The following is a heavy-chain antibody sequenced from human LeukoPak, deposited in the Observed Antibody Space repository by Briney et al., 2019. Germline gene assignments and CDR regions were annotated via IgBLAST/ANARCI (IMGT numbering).Heavy chain of an antibody. CDR1: GFTFDDYA. J-gene: IGHJ4*02. D-gene: IGHD5-18*01. Sequence: GGSLRLSCAASGFTFDDYAMHWVRQAPGKSLEWVSLISWDGGSTYYADSVKGRFTISRDNSKNSLYLQMNSLRAEDTALYYCAKGFYSYGSGFFDYRGQGTLVTVSS. CDR3: AKGFYSYGSGFFDY. V-gene: IGHV3-43D*04. CDR2: ISWDGGST.